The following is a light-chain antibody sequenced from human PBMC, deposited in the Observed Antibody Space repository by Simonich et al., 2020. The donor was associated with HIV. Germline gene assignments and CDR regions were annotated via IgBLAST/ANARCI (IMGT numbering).Light chain of an antibody. CDR1: SGSIASNY. J-gene: IGLJ3*02. CDR2: EDN. V-gene: IGLV6-57*03. Sequence: NFMLTQPHSVSESPGKTVTISCTRRSGSIASNYVQGYQQRPGSAPTTVIYEDNQRPSVVPDRFSGSKSDNTASLTISGLQAEDEADYYCCSYAGSSTWVFGGGTKVTVL. CDR3: CSYAGSSTWV.